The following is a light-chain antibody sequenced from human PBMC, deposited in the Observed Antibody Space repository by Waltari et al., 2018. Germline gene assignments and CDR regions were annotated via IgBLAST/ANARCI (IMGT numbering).Light chain of an antibody. CDR2: DVS. CDR1: RSDVGGYNN. CDR3: SSYTSSSTRVV. J-gene: IGLJ2*01. Sequence: QSALTQPASVSGSPGQSITISCTGTRSDVGGYNNVSSYQQHPGKAPKLMIYDVSTRPSGVSNRFSGSKSGNTASLTISGLQDEDEADYYCSSYTSSSTRVVFGGGTKLTVL. V-gene: IGLV2-14*03.